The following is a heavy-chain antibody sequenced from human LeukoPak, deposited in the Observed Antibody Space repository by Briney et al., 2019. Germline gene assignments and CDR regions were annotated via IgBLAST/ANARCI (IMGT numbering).Heavy chain of an antibody. J-gene: IGHJ5*02. CDR2: ITFSGGT. CDR1: GGFISSSI. Sequence: SETLSLTCTVSGGFISSSIWNWIRLAPGKGLEWIGYITFSGGTNYNPSLGSRVTISLDMSKSHFSLKLTSVTAADTAIYYCARDSVYATNWYDPWGQGTLVTVSS. V-gene: IGHV4-59*01. CDR3: ARDSVYATNWYDP. D-gene: IGHD2-8*01.